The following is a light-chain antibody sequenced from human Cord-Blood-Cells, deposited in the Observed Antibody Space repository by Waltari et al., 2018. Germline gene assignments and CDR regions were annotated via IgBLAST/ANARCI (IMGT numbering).Light chain of an antibody. CDR2: SNN. CDR1: SFNIGSNS. V-gene: IGLV1-44*01. Sequence: QSVLTQPPSASGPPGQRVTISCSGSSFNIGSNSLNWYQQPPATAPKLLIYSNNQRPSGVPDRCSGAKSGTSASLAISGLQSEDEADYYCAAWDDSLNGAVFGGGTQLTVL. J-gene: IGLJ7*01. CDR3: AAWDDSLNGAV.